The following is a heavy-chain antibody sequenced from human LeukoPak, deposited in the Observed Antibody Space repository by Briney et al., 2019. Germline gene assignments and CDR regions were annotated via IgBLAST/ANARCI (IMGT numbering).Heavy chain of an antibody. CDR3: AKSWHYYDSSGYYDY. Sequence: SGGSLRLSCAASGFTFSSYSMNWVRQAPGKGLEWVSSISSSSSYIYYADSVKGRFTISRDNAKNSLYLQMNSLRAEDTAVYYCAKSWHYYDSSGYYDYWGQGTLVTVSS. J-gene: IGHJ4*02. V-gene: IGHV3-21*01. CDR2: ISSSSSYI. CDR1: GFTFSSYS. D-gene: IGHD3-22*01.